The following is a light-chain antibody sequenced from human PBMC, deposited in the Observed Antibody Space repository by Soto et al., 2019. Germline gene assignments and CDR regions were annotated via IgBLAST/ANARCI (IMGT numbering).Light chain of an antibody. Sequence: EVVLTQSPGTLSLSPGERTTLSCRASQSVSSSYLAWYQQKPGQAPRLLIYAASSRATGIPDRFSGSGSGTDFTLTISRLEPEDFAVYYCQQYGSSRWTFGQGTNVDI. CDR3: QQYGSSRWT. V-gene: IGKV3-20*01. CDR2: AAS. CDR1: QSVSSSY. J-gene: IGKJ1*01.